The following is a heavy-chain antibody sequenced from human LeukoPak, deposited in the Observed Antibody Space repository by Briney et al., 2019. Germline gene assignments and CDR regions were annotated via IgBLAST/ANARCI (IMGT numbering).Heavy chain of an antibody. Sequence: GGSPRLSCAASGFTFSDYYMSWIRQAPGKGLEWVSYISSSGSTIYYADSVKGRFTISRDNAKNSLYLQMNSLRAEDTAVYYCASRTSTYGMDVWGQGTTVTVSS. J-gene: IGHJ6*02. D-gene: IGHD1-1*01. V-gene: IGHV3-11*01. CDR3: ASRTSTYGMDV. CDR2: ISSSGSTI. CDR1: GFTFSDYY.